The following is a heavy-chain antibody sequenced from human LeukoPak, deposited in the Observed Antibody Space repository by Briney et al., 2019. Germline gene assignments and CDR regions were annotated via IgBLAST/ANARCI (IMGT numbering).Heavy chain of an antibody. V-gene: IGHV4-30-4*01. CDR2: IYYSGTT. CDR3: ARKYCSRGSCYSPMGFDP. D-gene: IGHD2-15*01. J-gene: IGHJ5*02. CDR1: GGSISSGDYY. Sequence: SETLSLTCTVSGGSISSGDYYWSWIRQSPGKGLGWIGYIYYSGTTYYNPSLRSRVTMSVDTSKNQFSLKLSSVTAADTAVYYCARKYCSRGSCYSPMGFDPWGQGTLVSVSS.